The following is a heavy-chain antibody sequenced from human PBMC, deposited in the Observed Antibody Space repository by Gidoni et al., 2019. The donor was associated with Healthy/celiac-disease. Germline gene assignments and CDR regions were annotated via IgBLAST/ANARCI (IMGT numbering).Heavy chain of an antibody. CDR2: MNPNSGNT. CDR3: ARQGGGYDFWSGYYYYYGMDV. D-gene: IGHD3-3*01. Sequence: QVQLVQSGAEVKKPGASVKVSCKASGYTFTSYDINWVRQATGQGLEWMGWMNPNSGNTGYAQKFQGRVTMTRNTSISTAYMELSSLRSEDTAVYYCARQGGGYDFWSGYYYYYGMDVWGQGTTVTVSS. J-gene: IGHJ6*02. V-gene: IGHV1-8*01. CDR1: GYTFTSYD.